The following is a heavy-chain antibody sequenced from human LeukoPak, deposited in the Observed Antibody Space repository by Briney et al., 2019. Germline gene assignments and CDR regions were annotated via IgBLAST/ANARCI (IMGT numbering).Heavy chain of an antibody. D-gene: IGHD3-22*01. CDR1: GFSLTTTGVG. CDR2: IYWDGDE. V-gene: IGHV2-5*02. J-gene: IGHJ6*03. CDR3: ARDYYDSSGNYYSYKDV. Sequence: SGPTLVKPTQTLALTCTFSGFSLTTTGVGVGWIRQPPGKALEWLALIYWDGDERYSPSLKSRLSIAKDTSKNQVVLTMTNMDPVDTGTYYCARDYYDSSGNYYSYKDVWGKGTTVTVS.